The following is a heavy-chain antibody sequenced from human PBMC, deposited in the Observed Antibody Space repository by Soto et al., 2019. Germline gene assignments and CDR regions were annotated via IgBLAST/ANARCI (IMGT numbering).Heavy chain of an antibody. D-gene: IGHD4-17*01. Sequence: QVQLQESGPGLVKPSQTLSLTCTVSGGSISSGNYYWSWIRQPPGKGLEWIGFISYSGTTRYSASLRSRVSISAATSKNQSSLDLSSLTAADTAVYYCATMGTPVTGLYYFDYWGQGALVTVSS. CDR3: ATMGTPVTGLYYFDY. V-gene: IGHV4-30-4*01. J-gene: IGHJ4*02. CDR2: ISYSGTT. CDR1: GGSISSGNYY.